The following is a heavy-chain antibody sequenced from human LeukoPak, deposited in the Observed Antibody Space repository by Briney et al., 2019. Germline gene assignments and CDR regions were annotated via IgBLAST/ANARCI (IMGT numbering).Heavy chain of an antibody. V-gene: IGHV3-23*01. CDR2: ISGSGGST. CDR1: GFTFSSYA. Sequence: GSLRLSCAASGFTFSSYAMHWVRQAPGKGLEWVSAISGSGGSTYYADSVKGRFTISRDNSKNTLYLQMNSLRAEDTAVYYCAKGVTTGYYYYGMDVWGQGTTVTVSS. J-gene: IGHJ6*02. D-gene: IGHD1-1*01. CDR3: AKGVTTGYYYYGMDV.